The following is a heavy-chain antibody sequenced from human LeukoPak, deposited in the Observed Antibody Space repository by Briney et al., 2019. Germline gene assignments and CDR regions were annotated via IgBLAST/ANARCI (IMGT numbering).Heavy chain of an antibody. CDR2: ISSSGGTI. Sequence: GGSLRLSCAASGFTFSDYYMSWIRQAPGKGLEWVSYISSSGGTIYYADSVKGRFTISRDNAKNSLYLQMNSLRAEDTAVYYCARDRNGVLLWFGELLNYWGQGTLVTVSS. CDR1: GFTFSDYY. CDR3: ARDRNGVLLWFGELLNY. J-gene: IGHJ4*02. D-gene: IGHD3-10*01. V-gene: IGHV3-11*04.